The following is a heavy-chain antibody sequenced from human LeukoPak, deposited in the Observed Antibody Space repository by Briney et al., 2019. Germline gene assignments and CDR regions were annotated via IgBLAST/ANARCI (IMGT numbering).Heavy chain of an antibody. D-gene: IGHD5-18*01. CDR3: ARVPGEYSYGYRDY. J-gene: IGHJ4*02. CDR1: GWSFSGYY. CDR2: INHSGST. V-gene: IGHV4-34*01. Sequence: SETLSLSCAASGWSFSGYYRSWVRQPPGKGLEWIGAINHSGSTNYNPSLKSRFTISVDTSKNQFSLKLSSVTAADTAVYYCARVPGEYSYGYRDYSGQGTLVTVSS.